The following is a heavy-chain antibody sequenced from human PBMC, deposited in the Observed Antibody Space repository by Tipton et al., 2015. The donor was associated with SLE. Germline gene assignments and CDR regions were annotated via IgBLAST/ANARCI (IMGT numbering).Heavy chain of an antibody. CDR2: ISSSSSTI. V-gene: IGHV3-48*01. J-gene: IGHJ4*02. CDR3: ARDSEWEPYSFDY. D-gene: IGHD1-26*01. CDR1: GFTFSSYS. Sequence: SLRLSCAASGFTFSSYSMNWVRQAPGKGLEWVSYISSSSSTIYYADSVKGRFTISRDNAKNSLYLQMNSLRAEDTAVYYSARDSEWEPYSFDYWGQGTLVTVSS.